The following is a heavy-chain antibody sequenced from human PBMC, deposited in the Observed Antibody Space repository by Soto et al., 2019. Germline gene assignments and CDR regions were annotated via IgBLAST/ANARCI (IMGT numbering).Heavy chain of an antibody. CDR1: GFTFSSYW. Sequence: GGSLRLSCAASGFTFSSYWMSWVRQAPGKGLEWVANIKQDGSEKYYVDSVKGRFTISRDNAKNSLYLQMNSLRAEGTAVYYCARDSEYYDFWSGTFDYWGQGTLVTVSS. D-gene: IGHD3-3*01. CDR2: IKQDGSEK. CDR3: ARDSEYYDFWSGTFDY. J-gene: IGHJ4*02. V-gene: IGHV3-7*01.